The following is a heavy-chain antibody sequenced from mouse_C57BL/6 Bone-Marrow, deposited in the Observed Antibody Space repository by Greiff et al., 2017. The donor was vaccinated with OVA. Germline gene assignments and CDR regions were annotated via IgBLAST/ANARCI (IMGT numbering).Heavy chain of an antibody. V-gene: IGHV1-56*01. CDR3: ARGPYYYGSDWYFDV. J-gene: IGHJ1*03. Sequence: VQLQESGPELVRPGASVKISCKAPGYTFTSHWMQWVRQRPGPGLEWLGEIFPGRGSTYYNEKFKGKATLTVDTSSSTAYRQRRSLTSEDAAVYFGARGPYYYGSDWYFDVWGTGTTVTVSS. CDR1: GYTFTSHW. D-gene: IGHD1-1*01. CDR2: IFPGRGST.